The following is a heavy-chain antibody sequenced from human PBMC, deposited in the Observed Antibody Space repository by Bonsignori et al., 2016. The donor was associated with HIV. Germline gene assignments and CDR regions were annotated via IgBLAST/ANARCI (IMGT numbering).Heavy chain of an antibody. V-gene: IGHV3-11*01. CDR2: ISSSGSTI. Sequence: VRQMPGKGLEWVSYISSSGSTIYYADSVKGRFTISRDNAKNSLYLQMNSLRAEDTAVYYCAGDGLYCGGDCYGVAYWGQGTLVTVSS. J-gene: IGHJ4*02. D-gene: IGHD2-21*01. CDR3: AGDGLYCGGDCYGVAY.